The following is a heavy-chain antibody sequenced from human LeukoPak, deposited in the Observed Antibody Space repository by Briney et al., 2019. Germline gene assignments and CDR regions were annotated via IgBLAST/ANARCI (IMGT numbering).Heavy chain of an antibody. CDR3: ARRKGPTRAFDI. CDR2: IIPIFGTA. CDR1: GGTFSSYA. Sequence: SVKVSCKASGGTFSSYAISWVRQAPGQGLEWMGGIIPIFGTANYAQKFQGRVTITADESTSTAYMELSSLRSEDTAVYYCARRKGPTRAFDIWGQGTMVTVSS. D-gene: IGHD2-2*01. V-gene: IGHV1-69*13. J-gene: IGHJ3*02.